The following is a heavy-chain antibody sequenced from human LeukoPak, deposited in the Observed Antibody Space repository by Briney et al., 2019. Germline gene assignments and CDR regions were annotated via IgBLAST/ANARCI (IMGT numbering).Heavy chain of an antibody. J-gene: IGHJ4*02. CDR1: GGSFSGYY. D-gene: IGHD4-17*01. V-gene: IGHV4-34*01. CDR3: ARGATTVTTVRFGY. Sequence: SETLSLTCAVYGGSFSGYYWSWIRQPPGKGLEWIGEINHSGSTNYNPSLKSRVTISVDTSKNQFSLKLSSVTAADTAVYYCARGATTVTTVRFGYWGQGTLVTVSS. CDR2: INHSGST.